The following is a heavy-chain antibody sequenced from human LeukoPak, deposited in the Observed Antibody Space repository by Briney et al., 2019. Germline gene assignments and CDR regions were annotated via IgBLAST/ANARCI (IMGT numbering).Heavy chain of an antibody. Sequence: GRSLRLSCAASGFTFSSYAMHWVRQAPGKGLEWVSSISSSSSYIYYADSVKGRFTISRDNAKNSLYLQMNSLRAEDTAVYYCATGFPAFDIWGQGTMVTVSS. CDR1: GFTFSSYA. CDR2: ISSSSSYI. V-gene: IGHV3-21*01. CDR3: ATGFPAFDI. J-gene: IGHJ3*02. D-gene: IGHD3-10*01.